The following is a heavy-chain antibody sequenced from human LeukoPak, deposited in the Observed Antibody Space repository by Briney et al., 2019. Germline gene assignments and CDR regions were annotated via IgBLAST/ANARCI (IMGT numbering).Heavy chain of an antibody. D-gene: IGHD2-8*01. CDR1: GGTFSSYA. CDR3: ARAGPLGYCTNGVCPRSNKPFDY. Sequence: ASVKVSCKASGGTFSSYAISWLRQAPGQGLEWMGRIIPIFGTANYAQKFQGRVTITTDESTSTAYMELSSLRSEDTAVYYCARAGPLGYCTNGVCPRSNKPFDYWGQGTLVTVSS. CDR2: IIPIFGTA. J-gene: IGHJ4*02. V-gene: IGHV1-69*05.